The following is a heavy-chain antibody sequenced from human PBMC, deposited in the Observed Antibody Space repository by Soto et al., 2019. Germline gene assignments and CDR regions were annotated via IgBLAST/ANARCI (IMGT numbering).Heavy chain of an antibody. Sequence: PGESLKISCKGSGYSFSTFWIGWVRQMPGKGLEWMGIIYPSDSDTRYSPSFQGQVTISADKSSRTAYLQWSSLKDSDSAMYYCETPPTDYYYGAMDVWDPGTKVRVAS. CDR1: GYSFSTFW. CDR3: ETPPTDYYYGAMDV. V-gene: IGHV5-51*01. J-gene: IGHJ6*02. CDR2: IYPSDSDT.